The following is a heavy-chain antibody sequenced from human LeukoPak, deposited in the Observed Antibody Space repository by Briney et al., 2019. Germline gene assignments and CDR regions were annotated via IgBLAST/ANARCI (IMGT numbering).Heavy chain of an antibody. Sequence: ASVKVSCKASGYTFTRYYMHWVRQAPGQGLEWMGWINPNSGGTNYAQKFQGRVTMTRDTSISTAYMELSRLRSDDTAVYYCAREGIAVADDDAFDIWGQGTMVTVSS. J-gene: IGHJ3*02. D-gene: IGHD6-19*01. CDR2: INPNSGGT. V-gene: IGHV1-2*02. CDR3: AREGIAVADDDAFDI. CDR1: GYTFTRYY.